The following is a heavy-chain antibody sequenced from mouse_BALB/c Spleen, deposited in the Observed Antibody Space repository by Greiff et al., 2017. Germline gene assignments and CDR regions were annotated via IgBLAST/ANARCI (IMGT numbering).Heavy chain of an antibody. V-gene: IGHV3-6*02. CDR3: ARGRITTGFAY. CDR1: GYSITSGYY. D-gene: IGHD2-4*01. J-gene: IGHJ3*01. CDR2: ISYDGSN. Sequence: EVQLQESGPGLVKPSQSLSLTCSVTGYSITSGYYWNWIRQFPGNKLEWMGYISYDGSNNYNPSLKNRISITRDTSKNQFFLKLNSVTTEDTATYYCARGRITTGFAYWGQGTLVTVSA.